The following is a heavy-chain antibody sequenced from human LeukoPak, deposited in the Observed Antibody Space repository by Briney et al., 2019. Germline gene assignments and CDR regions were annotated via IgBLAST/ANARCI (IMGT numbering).Heavy chain of an antibody. CDR2: INPNSGGT. CDR3: AGTSGYYYYYYMDV. J-gene: IGHJ6*03. V-gene: IGHV1-2*02. D-gene: IGHD6-6*01. Sequence: GASVKVSCKASGYTFTGYYMHWVRQAPGQGLEWMGWINPNSGGTNYAQKFRGRVTMTRDTSISTAYMELSRLRSDDTAVYYCAGTSGYYYYYYMDVWGKGTTVTVSS. CDR1: GYTFTGYY.